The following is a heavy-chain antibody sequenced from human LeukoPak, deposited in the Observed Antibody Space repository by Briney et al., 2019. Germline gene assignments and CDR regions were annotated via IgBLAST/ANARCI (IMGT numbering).Heavy chain of an antibody. Sequence: PSETLSLTCTVSGGSISSYYWSWIRQPAGKGLEWIGHIYTSGSTNYNPSLKSRVTMSVDTSKNQFSLKLSSVTAADTAVYYCARDLQEAYYYYMDVWGKGTTVTVSS. CDR2: IYTSGST. V-gene: IGHV4-4*07. D-gene: IGHD4-11*01. CDR3: ARDLQEAYYYYMDV. CDR1: GGSISSYY. J-gene: IGHJ6*03.